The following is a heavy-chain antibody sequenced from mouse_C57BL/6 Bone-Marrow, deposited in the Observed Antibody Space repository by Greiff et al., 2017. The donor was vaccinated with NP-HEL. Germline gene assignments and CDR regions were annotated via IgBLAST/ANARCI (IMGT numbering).Heavy chain of an antibody. CDR1: GFNIKDDY. CDR2: IDPENGDT. Sequence: EVKLMESGAELVRPGASVKLSCTASGFNIKDDYMHWVKQRPEQGLEWIGWIDPENGDTEYASKFQGKATITADTSSNTAYLQLSSLTSEDTAVYYCTTKLRSFDYWGQGTTLTVSS. V-gene: IGHV14-4*01. D-gene: IGHD1-1*01. CDR3: TTKLRSFDY. J-gene: IGHJ2*01.